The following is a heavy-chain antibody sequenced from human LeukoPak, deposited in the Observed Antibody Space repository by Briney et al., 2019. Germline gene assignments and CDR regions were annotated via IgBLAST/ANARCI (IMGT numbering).Heavy chain of an antibody. Sequence: SETLSLTCTVSGGSISSSSYYWGWIRQPPGKGLEWIGSIYYSGSTYYNPSLKSRVTISVDTSKSQFSLKLSSVTAADTAVYYCARREAVAGTGSIDYWGQGTLVTVSS. D-gene: IGHD6-19*01. CDR3: ARREAVAGTGSIDY. J-gene: IGHJ4*02. CDR2: IYYSGST. CDR1: GGSISSSSYY. V-gene: IGHV4-39*07.